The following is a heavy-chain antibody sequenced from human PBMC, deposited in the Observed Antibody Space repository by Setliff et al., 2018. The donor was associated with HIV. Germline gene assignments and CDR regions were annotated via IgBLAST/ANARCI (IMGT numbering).Heavy chain of an antibody. Sequence: GGSLRLSCAVSGFTFSNSAMSWVRQAPGKGLEWVSSVATNGGSTYYAASVQGRFTISSDNSNNAVYLQMNSLRAEDTAVYYCVQGGLSSGWGSFWGQGTLVTVSS. CDR1: GFTFSNSA. CDR2: VATNGGST. J-gene: IGHJ4*02. D-gene: IGHD6-25*01. CDR3: VQGGLSSGWGSF. V-gene: IGHV3-23*01.